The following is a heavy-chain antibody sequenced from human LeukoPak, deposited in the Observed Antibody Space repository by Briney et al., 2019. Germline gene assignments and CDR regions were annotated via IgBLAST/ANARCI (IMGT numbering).Heavy chain of an antibody. J-gene: IGHJ4*02. CDR2: INQDGSEK. V-gene: IGHV3-7*01. CDR1: GFTFSDYY. Sequence: PGGSLRLSCAASGFTFSDYYMSWVRQAPGKGLEWVANINQDGSEKYYVDSVKGRFTISRDNAKNSLYLQMNSLRADETAIYYCARHSGSGSYYTYNFHYWGQGTLVTVSS. CDR3: ARHSGSGSYYTYNFHY. D-gene: IGHD3-10*01.